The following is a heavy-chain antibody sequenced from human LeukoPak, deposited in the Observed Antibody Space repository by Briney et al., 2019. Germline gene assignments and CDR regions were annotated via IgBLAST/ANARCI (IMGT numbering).Heavy chain of an antibody. CDR2: IIPIFDTA. J-gene: IGHJ5*02. V-gene: IGHV1-69*13. Sequence: ASVKVSCKASGGTFSSYAISWVRQAPGQGLEWMGGIIPIFDTANYAQKFQGRVTITADESTGTAYMELSSLRSEDTAVYYCAVAWRLGEFWFDPWGQGTLVTVSS. D-gene: IGHD3-16*01. CDR3: AVAWRLGEFWFDP. CDR1: GGTFSSYA.